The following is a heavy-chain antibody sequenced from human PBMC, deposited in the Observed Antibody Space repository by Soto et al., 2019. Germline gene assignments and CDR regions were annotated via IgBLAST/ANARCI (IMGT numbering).Heavy chain of an antibody. CDR2: IKSDGSTA. CDR3: TRAQSDTSGNYDY. D-gene: IGHD1-7*01. Sequence: GGSLRLSCAASGFTFSSHWMHWVRQAPGKGLVWVSRIKSDGSTATYADSVKGRFTISRDNAKNTLFLQMNSLRAEDTAVYYCTRAQSDTSGNYDYWGQGTLVTVSS. V-gene: IGHV3-74*01. CDR1: GFTFSSHW. J-gene: IGHJ4*02.